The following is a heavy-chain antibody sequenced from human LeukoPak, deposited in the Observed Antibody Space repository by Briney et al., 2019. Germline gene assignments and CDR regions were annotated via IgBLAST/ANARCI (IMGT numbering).Heavy chain of an antibody. CDR3: ARGGRWLQLPNWFDP. V-gene: IGHV3-48*01. CDR2: ISSSSSTI. D-gene: IGHD5-24*01. Sequence: GGSLRLSCAASGFTFSSYSMNWVRQTPGKGLEWVSYISSSSSTIYYADSVKGRFTISRDNAKNSLYLQMNSLRAEDTAVYYCARGGRWLQLPNWFDPWGQGTLVTVSS. J-gene: IGHJ5*02. CDR1: GFTFSSYS.